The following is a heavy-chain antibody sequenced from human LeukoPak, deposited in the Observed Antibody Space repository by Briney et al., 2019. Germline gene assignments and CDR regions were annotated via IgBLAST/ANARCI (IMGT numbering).Heavy chain of an antibody. J-gene: IGHJ4*02. D-gene: IGHD5-24*01. CDR1: GGSISSGGHY. Sequence: PSETLSLTCTVSGGSISSGGHYWSWIRQPAGKGLEWIGRIYTSGSTNYNPSLKSRVTMSVDTSKNQFSLKLSSVTAADTAVYYCARDGGDGYNFYWGQGTLVTVSS. CDR2: IYTSGST. CDR3: ARDGGDGYNFY. V-gene: IGHV4-61*02.